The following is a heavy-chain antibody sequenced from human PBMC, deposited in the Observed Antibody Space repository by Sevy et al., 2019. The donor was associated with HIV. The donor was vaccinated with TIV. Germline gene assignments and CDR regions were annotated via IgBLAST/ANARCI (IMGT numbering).Heavy chain of an antibody. D-gene: IGHD1-26*01. CDR2: IYYNGHI. CDR3: AGENAWGRGYS. Sequence: SETLSLTCTVSGGSITSLYWNWIRQPPGKGLEWIANIYYNGHINYNPSLKNRVTLSLDMSKNQFSLRLSSVTAADTAMYYCAGENAWGRGYSWGQGTLVTVSS. V-gene: IGHV4-59*08. J-gene: IGHJ4*02. CDR1: GGSITSLY.